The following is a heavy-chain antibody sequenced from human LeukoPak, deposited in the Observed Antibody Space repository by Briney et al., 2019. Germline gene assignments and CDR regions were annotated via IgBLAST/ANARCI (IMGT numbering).Heavy chain of an antibody. CDR3: ARGVSMAQPHIDY. CDR2: ISYDGSNK. CDR1: GFSFSSYA. J-gene: IGHJ4*02. Sequence: SGRSLRLSCAASGFSFSSYAMHWVRQAPGKGLECVAVISYDGSNKYYADSVKGRFTISRDNSKNTLYLQMNSLRAEDTAVYYCARGVSMAQPHIDYWGQGTLVTVSS. D-gene: IGHD2/OR15-2a*01. V-gene: IGHV3-30-3*01.